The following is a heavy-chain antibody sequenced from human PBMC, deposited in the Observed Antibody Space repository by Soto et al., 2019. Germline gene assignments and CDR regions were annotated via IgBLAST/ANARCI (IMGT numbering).Heavy chain of an antibody. CDR3: ERLDLRVDRGVTPVDYYHFGRDV. CDR2: IDPSDSYT. Sequence: GESLKISCKGSGYSFTSYWISWVRQMLGKGLEWMGRIDPSDSYTTYSPSFQGHVTISADKSISTAYLQWSSLKALDPAMYYCERLDLRVDRGVTPVDYYHFGRDVGGQGITGTVS. V-gene: IGHV5-10-1*01. CDR1: GYSFTSYW. J-gene: IGHJ6*01. D-gene: IGHD3-10*01.